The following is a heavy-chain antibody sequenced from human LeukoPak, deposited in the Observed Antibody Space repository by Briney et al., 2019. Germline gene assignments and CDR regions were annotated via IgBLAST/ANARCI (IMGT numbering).Heavy chain of an antibody. Sequence: PGGSLRLSCAASAFTFSNYWMSWVRQAPGKGLGWVANIKQDGSEKYYVDSVKGRFTISRDNAKNSLYLQMNSLRAEDTAVYYCARDVYSHGSPIDYWGQGTLVTVSS. CDR2: IKQDGSEK. J-gene: IGHJ4*02. D-gene: IGHD5-18*01. CDR1: AFTFSNYW. CDR3: ARDVYSHGSPIDY. V-gene: IGHV3-7*01.